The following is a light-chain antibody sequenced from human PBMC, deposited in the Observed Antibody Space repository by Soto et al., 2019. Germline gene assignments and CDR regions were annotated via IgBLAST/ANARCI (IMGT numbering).Light chain of an antibody. J-gene: IGLJ1*01. Sequence: QSVLTQPPSVSGAPGQTVTISCTGSMSNIGAGYEVHWFQQHPHRAPQVIIYKGTQRPSGVSNRFSGSTSGNAASLTISALQADDEADYFCCSSAPESTYVFGTGTKVTVL. CDR1: MSNIGAGYE. CDR2: KGT. CDR3: CSSAPESTYV. V-gene: IGLV1-40*01.